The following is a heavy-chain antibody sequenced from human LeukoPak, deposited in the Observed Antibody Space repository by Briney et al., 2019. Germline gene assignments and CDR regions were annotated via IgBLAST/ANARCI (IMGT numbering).Heavy chain of an antibody. V-gene: IGHV3-30*04. Sequence: GGSLRLSCAASGFTFSSDAMHWVRQAPGKGLEWVAVISYDGSNKYYADSVKGRFTISRDNSKNTLYLQMNSLRAEDTAVYYCARDPGGHSGSYYSPGGYFDYWGQGTLVTVSS. CDR2: ISYDGSNK. CDR1: GFTFSSDA. J-gene: IGHJ4*02. CDR3: ARDPGGHSGSYYSPGGYFDY. D-gene: IGHD1-26*01.